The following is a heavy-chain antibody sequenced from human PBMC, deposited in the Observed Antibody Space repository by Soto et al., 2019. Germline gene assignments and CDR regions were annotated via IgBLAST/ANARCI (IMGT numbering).Heavy chain of an antibody. Sequence: QLQLQESGPGVVKPSETLSLTYTVSGGSINSSGYYWGWIRQPPGKGLEWIGSIYYTGNTDYNPSLRDRVTISLDTSRKQFFLRLTSVTAADTAVYYCARRGVIAFGGVVVLVQAFDIWGQGTMVTVSS. CDR2: IYYTGNT. CDR3: ARRGVIAFGGVVVLVQAFDI. D-gene: IGHD3-16*02. V-gene: IGHV4-39*01. CDR1: GGSINSSGYY. J-gene: IGHJ3*02.